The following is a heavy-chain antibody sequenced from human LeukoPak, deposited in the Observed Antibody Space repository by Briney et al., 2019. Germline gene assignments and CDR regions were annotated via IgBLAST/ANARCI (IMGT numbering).Heavy chain of an antibody. CDR2: ISPQSGNK. D-gene: IGHD1-1*01. CDR1: GYTFDTSS. Sequence: ASVKVSCKAFGYTFDTSSITWVRQAPGQRLEWLGWISPQSGNKQYSQGVQGRVTMTTDTSRSTAYMELRSLRPDDTAVYYCTRVRNSNNWWGAFDIWGQGTMVTVSS. J-gene: IGHJ3*02. CDR3: TRVRNSNNWWGAFDI. V-gene: IGHV1-18*01.